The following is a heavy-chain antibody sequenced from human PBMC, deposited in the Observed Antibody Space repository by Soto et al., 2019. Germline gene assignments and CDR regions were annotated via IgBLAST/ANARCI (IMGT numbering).Heavy chain of an antibody. CDR1: GYTFTSYD. CDR2: MNPNSGNT. CDR3: ARSKRGYSNHRASYYYYMDV. D-gene: IGHD4-4*01. Sequence: ASVKVSCKASGYTFTSYDINWVRQATGQGLEWMGWMNPNSGNTGYAQKFQGRVTMTRNTSISTAYMELSSLRSEDTAVYYCARSKRGYSNHRASYYYYMDVWGKGTTVTVSS. J-gene: IGHJ6*03. V-gene: IGHV1-8*01.